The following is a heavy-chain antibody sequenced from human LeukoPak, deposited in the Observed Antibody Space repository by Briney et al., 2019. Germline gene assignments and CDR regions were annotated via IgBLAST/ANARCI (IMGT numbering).Heavy chain of an antibody. CDR1: GFTFSRYW. D-gene: IGHD1-26*01. J-gene: IGHJ4*02. CDR3: TRDTAGSGSYPDY. V-gene: IGHV3-7*01. CDR2: VKQDETEK. Sequence: GGSLRLTCAASGFTFSRYWMTWVRQTPGKGLEWVANVKQDETEKYYWDSVSGRFTISRDNAKNSLYLQMNSLRAEDTGFYYCTRDTAGSGSYPDYWGQGTLVTVSS.